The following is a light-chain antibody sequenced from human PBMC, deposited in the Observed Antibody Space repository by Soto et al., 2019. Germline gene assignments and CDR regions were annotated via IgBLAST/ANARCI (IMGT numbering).Light chain of an antibody. Sequence: QPVLTQSPSASASLGASVKLTCTLSSGHSNYVIAWHQQQPEKGPRYLMKLNSDGSHSKGDGIPGRFSGSSSGAERYLTISRLQSEDEADYYCQTWDTGIRVFGGGTKLTVL. CDR1: SGHSNYV. CDR3: QTWDTGIRV. V-gene: IGLV4-69*01. CDR2: LNSDGSH. J-gene: IGLJ2*01.